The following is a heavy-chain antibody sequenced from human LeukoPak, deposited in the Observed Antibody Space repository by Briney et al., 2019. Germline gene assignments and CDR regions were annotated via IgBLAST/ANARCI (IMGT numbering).Heavy chain of an antibody. J-gene: IGHJ4*02. Sequence: MTSETLSLTCTVSGGSISNYYWSWIRQPPGKGLGWIGYIYYSGSTNYNPSLKSQVTISVDTSNNQFPLKLTAFSAAGSVGIYSSGSNNYHPSLNNSIDTSVDASNKQFFLKLSCVTAADNAVYYCGRDRGNMVRGEVGFDYWGQGTLVTVSS. CDR2: IYYSGST. D-gene: IGHD3-10*01. CDR3: SGSNNYHPSLNNSIDTSVDASNKQFFLKLSCVTAADNAVYYCGRDRGNMVRGEVGFDY. CDR1: GGSISNYY. V-gene: IGHV4-59*01.